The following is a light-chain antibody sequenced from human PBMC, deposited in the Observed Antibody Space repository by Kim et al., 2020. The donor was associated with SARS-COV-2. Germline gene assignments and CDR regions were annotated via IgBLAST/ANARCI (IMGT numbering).Light chain of an antibody. CDR1: QNVNSN. CDR3: QQYNNWPRT. CDR2: GAS. J-gene: IGKJ4*01. V-gene: IGKV3-15*01. Sequence: EIAMTQSPATLSVSPGERATLSCRASQNVNSNLVWYQQKPGQAPRLLIYGASARATGIPDRFSGSGSGTEFTLTTRSLQPEDFAIYYCQQYNNWPRTFGGGTKVDIK.